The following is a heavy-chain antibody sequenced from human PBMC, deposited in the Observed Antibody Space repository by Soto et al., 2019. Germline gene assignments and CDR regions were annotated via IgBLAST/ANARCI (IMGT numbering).Heavy chain of an antibody. V-gene: IGHV3-23*01. Sequence: EVQFLESGGDLGQPGGSLRLVCAASGFTFSNSGMRWVRQAPGQGLEWVSSIGPSGNTYYSDAVKGRFTISRDIYKNTLFLQMDSLRAEDTATYYCAKLLHNSYYNVMDVWGQGTTVTVSS. CDR2: IGPSGNT. CDR3: AKLLHNSYYNVMDV. CDR1: GFTFSNSG. J-gene: IGHJ6*02. D-gene: IGHD4-4*01.